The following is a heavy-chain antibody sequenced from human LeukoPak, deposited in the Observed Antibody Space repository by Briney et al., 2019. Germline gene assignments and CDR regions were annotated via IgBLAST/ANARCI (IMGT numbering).Heavy chain of an antibody. D-gene: IGHD3-9*01. CDR1: GFIFSAYA. Sequence: GGSLRLSCAASGFIFSAYAMIWVRRAPGKGLEWVSAINGGGGNSGGNTYYADSVKGRFTISRDSSKNTLYLQMNSLRAEDTAVYYCATILTGYYLDYWGQGTLVTVSS. V-gene: IGHV3-23*01. J-gene: IGHJ4*02. CDR2: INGGGGNSGGNT. CDR3: ATILTGYYLDY.